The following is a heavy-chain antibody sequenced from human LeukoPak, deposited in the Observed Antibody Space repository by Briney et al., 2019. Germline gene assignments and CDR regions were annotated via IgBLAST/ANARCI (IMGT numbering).Heavy chain of an antibody. CDR2: IIPIFGTA. V-gene: IGHV1-69*13. CDR3: AIPSSFIAAAGMGKLPFDY. Sequence: GASVKVSCKASGYTFTSYGISWVRQAPGQGLEWMGGIIPIFGTANYAQKFQGRVTITADESTSTAYMELSSLRSEDTAVYYCAIPSSFIAAAGMGKLPFDYWGQGTLVTVSS. J-gene: IGHJ4*02. CDR1: GYTFTSYG. D-gene: IGHD6-13*01.